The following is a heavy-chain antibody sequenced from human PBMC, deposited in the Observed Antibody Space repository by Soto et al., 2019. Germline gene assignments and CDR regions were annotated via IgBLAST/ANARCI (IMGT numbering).Heavy chain of an antibody. V-gene: IGHV1-8*01. CDR1: GYTFTSYD. J-gene: IGHJ4*02. CDR2: MNPNSGNT. D-gene: IGHD6-13*01. CDR3: AGPIAAAGTYYFDY. Sequence: ASVKVSCKASGYTFTSYDINWVRQATGQGLEWMGWMNPNSGNTGYAQKFQGRVTMTRNTSISTAYMELSSLRSEDTAVYYCAGPIAAAGTYYFDYWGQGTLVTVSS.